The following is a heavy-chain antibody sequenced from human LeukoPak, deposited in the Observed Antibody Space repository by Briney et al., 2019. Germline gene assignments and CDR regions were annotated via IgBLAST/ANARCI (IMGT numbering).Heavy chain of an antibody. V-gene: IGHV1-69*06. CDR3: ARDPLNYYGSGSYYNSHQ. CDR1: GGTFSSYA. Sequence: ASVKVSCKASGGTFSSYAISWVRQAPGQGLEWMGGIIPIFGTANYAQKFQGRVTITADKSTSTAYMELSSLRSEDTAVYYCARDPLNYYGSGSYYNSHQWGQGTLVTVSS. CDR2: IIPIFGTA. J-gene: IGHJ4*02. D-gene: IGHD3-10*01.